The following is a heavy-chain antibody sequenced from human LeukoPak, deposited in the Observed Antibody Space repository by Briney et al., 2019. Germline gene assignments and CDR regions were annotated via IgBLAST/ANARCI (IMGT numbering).Heavy chain of an antibody. D-gene: IGHD3-10*01. V-gene: IGHV3-11*01. CDR1: GFTFSDYY. J-gene: IGHJ3*02. CDR3: ARSITMVRGVIGAFDI. Sequence: GSLRLSCAASGFTFSDYYMSWIRQAPGKGLEWVSYISSSGSTIYYADSVKGRFTISRDNAKNSLYLQMNSLRAEDTAVYYCARSITMVRGVIGAFDIWGQGTMVTVSS. CDR2: ISSSGSTI.